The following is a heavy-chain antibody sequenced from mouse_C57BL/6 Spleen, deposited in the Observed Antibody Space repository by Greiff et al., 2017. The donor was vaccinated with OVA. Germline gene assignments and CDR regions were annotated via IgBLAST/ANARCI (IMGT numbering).Heavy chain of an antibody. CDR3: SRWLLQPYAMDY. J-gene: IGHJ4*01. D-gene: IGHD2-3*01. CDR1: GYTFNSYW. Sequence: QVQLQQPGAELVKPGASVKLSCKASGYTFNSYWLHWVKQRPGRGLEWIGRIDPNSGGTKYNEKFKSKATLTVDKPSSTAYMQLNSLTSEVSAVYYCSRWLLQPYAMDYWGQGTSVTVSS. CDR2: IDPNSGGT. V-gene: IGHV1-72*01.